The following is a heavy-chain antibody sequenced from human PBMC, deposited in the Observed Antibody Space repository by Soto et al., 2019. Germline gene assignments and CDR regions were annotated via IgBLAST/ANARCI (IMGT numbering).Heavy chain of an antibody. CDR2: IYYSGST. V-gene: IGHV4-30-4*01. CDR1: GGSISSGDYY. J-gene: IGHJ6*02. CDR3: ARATDRGYGSGIFYGMDV. D-gene: IGHD3-10*01. Sequence: SETLSLTCTVSGGSISSGDYYWSWIRQPPGKGLEWIGYIYYSGSTYYNPSLKSRVTISVDTSKNQFSLKLSSVPAADTAVYYCARATDRGYGSGIFYGMDVWGQGTTVTVSS.